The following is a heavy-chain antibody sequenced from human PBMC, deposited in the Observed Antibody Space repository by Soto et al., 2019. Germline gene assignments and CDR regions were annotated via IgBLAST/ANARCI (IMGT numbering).Heavy chain of an antibody. V-gene: IGHV3-23*01. CDR3: AKEGPLSGSHSTDY. CDR2: ISGGGGST. D-gene: IGHD1-26*01. Sequence: GGSLRLSCAASGFTFSSYAMSWVRQSPGKGLEWVSAISGGGGSTYYADSVKGRFTISRDNSKNTLYLQMNSLRAEDTAVYYCAKEGPLSGSHSTDYWGQGTLVTVSS. J-gene: IGHJ4*02. CDR1: GFTFSSYA.